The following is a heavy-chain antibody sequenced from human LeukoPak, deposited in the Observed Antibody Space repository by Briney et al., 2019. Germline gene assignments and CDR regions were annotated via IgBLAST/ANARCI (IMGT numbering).Heavy chain of an antibody. Sequence: SETLSLTCTVSGGSISIYYWSCIRQPPGKGLEWIGYIYYSGSTNYNPSLKSRVTISVDTSKNQFSLKLSSVTAADTAVYYCARALTVRGVISFDYWGQGTLVTVSS. J-gene: IGHJ4*02. V-gene: IGHV4-59*01. CDR3: ARALTVRGVISFDY. D-gene: IGHD3-10*01. CDR1: GGSISIYY. CDR2: IYYSGST.